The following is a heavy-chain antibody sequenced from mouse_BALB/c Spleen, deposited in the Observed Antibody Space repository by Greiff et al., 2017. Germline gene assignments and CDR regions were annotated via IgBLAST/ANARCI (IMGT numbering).Heavy chain of an antibody. CDR1: GYSITSDYA. CDR3: ARGRDAMDY. Sequence: EVKLMESGPGLVKPSQSLSLTCTVTGYSITSDYAWNWIRQFPGNKLEWMGYISYSGSTSYNPSLKSRISITRDTSKNQFFLQLNSVTTEDTATYYCARGRDAMDYWGQGTSVTVSS. V-gene: IGHV3-2*02. J-gene: IGHJ4*01. CDR2: ISYSGST.